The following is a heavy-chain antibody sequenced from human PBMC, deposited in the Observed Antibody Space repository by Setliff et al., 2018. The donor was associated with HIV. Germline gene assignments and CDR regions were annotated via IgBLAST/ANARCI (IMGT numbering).Heavy chain of an antibody. CDR3: ARAHSSGGQENWFDP. V-gene: IGHV1-24*01. D-gene: IGHD6-19*01. J-gene: IGHJ5*02. CDR1: GHTLTELS. Sequence: ASVKVSCKVSGHTLTELSMHWVRQAPGKGLEWMGGFDPEDAETIYAQNFQGRVTMTEDTSTDTAYMELSSLRSEDTAVYYCARAHSSGGQENWFDPWGQGTLVTVSS. CDR2: FDPEDAET.